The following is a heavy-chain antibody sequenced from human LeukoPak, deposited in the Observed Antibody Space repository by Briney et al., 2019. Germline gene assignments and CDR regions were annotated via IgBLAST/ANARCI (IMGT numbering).Heavy chain of an antibody. CDR3: ARYMSSTAQDY. D-gene: IGHD5-18*01. V-gene: IGHV4-39*01. CDR1: GGSISTSNYH. CDR2: IYNGGGT. Sequence: SETLSLTCTVSGGSISTSNYHWGWIRQAPGKGLEWIGSIYNGGGTHYNPSLKSRVTISIDTSKNQFSLNLSSVTAADTAVYYCARYMSSTAQDYWGQGTLVTVSS. J-gene: IGHJ4*02.